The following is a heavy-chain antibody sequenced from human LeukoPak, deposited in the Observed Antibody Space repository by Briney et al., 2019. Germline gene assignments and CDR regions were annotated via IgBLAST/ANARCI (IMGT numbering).Heavy chain of an antibody. CDR3: ARGLGWYLDY. J-gene: IGHJ4*02. D-gene: IGHD6-19*01. CDR2: INPSGGST. CDR1: GYTFINYG. Sequence: ASVKVSCKASGYTFINYGINWVRQAPGQGLEWMGIINPSGGSTSYAQKFQGRVTMTRDTSTSTVYMELSSLRSEDAAVYYCARGLGWYLDYWGQGTLVTVSS. V-gene: IGHV1-46*01.